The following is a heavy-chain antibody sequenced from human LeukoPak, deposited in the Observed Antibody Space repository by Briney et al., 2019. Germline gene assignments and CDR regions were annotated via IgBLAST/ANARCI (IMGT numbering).Heavy chain of an antibody. D-gene: IGHD3-22*01. CDR2: ISSSGGGT. J-gene: IGHJ4*02. CDR3: AKVMIAFNAFDY. Sequence: GASLRLSCAASGFTFKSYAMTWVRQAPGKGLEWVSTISSSGGGTFYADSVKGRCTISRDNSKNTLYLQMNSLTVEDTAVYYCAKVMIAFNAFDYWGQGTLVTVSS. V-gene: IGHV3-23*01. CDR1: GFTFKSYA.